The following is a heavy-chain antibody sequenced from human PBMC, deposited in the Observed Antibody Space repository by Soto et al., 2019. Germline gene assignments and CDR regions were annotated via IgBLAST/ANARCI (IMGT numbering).Heavy chain of an antibody. D-gene: IGHD6-19*01. J-gene: IGHJ4*02. Sequence: NPSETLSLTCTVSGGSISSYYWSWIRQPPGKGLEWIGYIYYSGSTNYNPSLKSRVTISVDTSKNQFSLKLSSVTAADTAVYYCARDYHDSSGWYFFGYWGQGTLVTVSS. CDR2: IYYSGST. CDR1: GGSISSYY. CDR3: ARDYHDSSGWYFFGY. V-gene: IGHV4-59*01.